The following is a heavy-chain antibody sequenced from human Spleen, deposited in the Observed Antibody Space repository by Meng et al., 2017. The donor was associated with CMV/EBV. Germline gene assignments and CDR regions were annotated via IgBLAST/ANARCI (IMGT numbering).Heavy chain of an antibody. Sequence: QLQLVQSGAEVKRPGASLKVSCEASGYAFSGYYIHWIRQAPGQGLEWMGRIKPDKGDTKESQQFQGRVTMTRDTSIRTAYMELTRLRAGDTAVYYCARSGGTYGYSFETWGQGTLVTVSS. V-gene: IGHV1-2*06. D-gene: IGHD5-18*01. CDR1: GYAFSGYY. CDR3: ARSGGTYGYSFET. CDR2: IKPDKGDT. J-gene: IGHJ5*02.